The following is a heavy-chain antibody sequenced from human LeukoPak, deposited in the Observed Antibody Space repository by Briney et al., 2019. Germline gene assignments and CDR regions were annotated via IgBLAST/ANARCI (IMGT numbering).Heavy chain of an antibody. V-gene: IGHV3-30-3*01. J-gene: IGHJ3*02. D-gene: IGHD7-27*01. CDR3: ARAVMTWGFAFDI. CDR1: GFTFSSYA. CDR2: ISYDGSNK. Sequence: GGSLRLSCAASGFTFSSYAMHWVRQAPGKGLEWVAVISYDGSNKYYADSVKGRFTISRDNSKNTLYLQMNSLRAEDTAVYYCARAVMTWGFAFDIWGQGTMVTVSS.